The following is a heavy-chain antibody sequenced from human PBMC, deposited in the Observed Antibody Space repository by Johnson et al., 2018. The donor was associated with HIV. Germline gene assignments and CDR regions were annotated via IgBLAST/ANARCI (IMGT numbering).Heavy chain of an antibody. D-gene: IGHD3-10*01. V-gene: IGHV3-11*04. Sequence: QVQLVESGGDSVQPGGSLRLSCAASGFSFSDYYMSWIRQAPGKGLEWISDISRSGSTICYSDSVKGRFTISRDSSKHTLFLQMNSLRAEDTAVYYCAREALLCFGENGAFDIWGQGTLVTVSS. J-gene: IGHJ3*02. CDR1: GFSFSDYY. CDR2: ISRSGSTI. CDR3: AREALLCFGENGAFDI.